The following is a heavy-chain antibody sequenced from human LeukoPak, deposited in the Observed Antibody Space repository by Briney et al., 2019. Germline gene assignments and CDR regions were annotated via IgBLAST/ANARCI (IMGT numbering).Heavy chain of an antibody. J-gene: IGHJ4*02. CDR3: ARDFEPIAVAY. D-gene: IGHD6-19*01. CDR2: ISYDGSNK. V-gene: IGHV3-30-3*01. Sequence: AGRSLRLSCAASGFTFSSYAMHWVRQAPGKGLEWVAVISYDGSNKYYADSVKGRFTISRDNSKNTLYLQMNSLRAEDTAVYYCARDFEPIAVAYWGQGTLVTVSS. CDR1: GFTFSSYA.